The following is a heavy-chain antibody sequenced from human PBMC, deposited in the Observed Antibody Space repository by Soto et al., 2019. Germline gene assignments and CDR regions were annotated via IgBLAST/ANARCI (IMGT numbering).Heavy chain of an antibody. V-gene: IGHV4-34*01. Sequence: SETLSLTCAVYGGSFSGYYWSWIRQPPGKGLEWIGEINHRGSTNYNPSLKSRVTISVDTSKNQFSLKLSSVTAADTAVYYCVQLPQQWLETPERLDVWGQGTTVTVSS. J-gene: IGHJ6*02. CDR3: VQLPQQWLETPERLDV. CDR1: GGSFSGYY. CDR2: INHRGST. D-gene: IGHD6-19*01.